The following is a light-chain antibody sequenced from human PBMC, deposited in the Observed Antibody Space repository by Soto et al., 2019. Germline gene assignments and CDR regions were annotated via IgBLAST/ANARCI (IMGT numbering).Light chain of an antibody. V-gene: IGKV1-39*01. Sequence: DIQMTRSPSSLSASVGDRVTITCRASQSISDYLNWYQQKPGRAPKLLIYSASILHSGVPSRFSGSGSGTDFTLTISSLQPEDFATYFCQQSYSTPYTFGQGTNLEIK. CDR2: SAS. CDR1: QSISDY. J-gene: IGKJ2*01. CDR3: QQSYSTPYT.